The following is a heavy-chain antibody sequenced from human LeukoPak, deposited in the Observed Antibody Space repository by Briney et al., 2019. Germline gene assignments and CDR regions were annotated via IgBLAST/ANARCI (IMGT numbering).Heavy chain of an antibody. Sequence: SETLSLTCTVSGSSMNNYYWTWIRQSPGKGLEWIGYSHYTRNTSYNPSLRGRVTMSADTSKSQFSLKLNSVTAADAAVYFCARRARATAGGDYFDYWGQGTLVTVSS. J-gene: IGHJ4*02. V-gene: IGHV4-59*08. D-gene: IGHD6-13*01. CDR1: GSSMNNYY. CDR2: SHYTRNT. CDR3: ARRARATAGGDYFDY.